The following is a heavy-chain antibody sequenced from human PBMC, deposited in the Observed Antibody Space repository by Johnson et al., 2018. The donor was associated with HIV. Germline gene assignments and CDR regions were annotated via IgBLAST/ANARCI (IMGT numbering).Heavy chain of an antibody. CDR3: ARGTTVSSAFDI. CDR1: GFTVSSNY. Sequence: VQLVESGGGLVQPGGSLRLSCAASGFTVSSNYMSWVSQAPGKGLEWVSFIYSGGSPYYADSVTGRFSISRDNSKNTLYLQMTSLRAEETAVYYCARGTTVSSAFDIWCQGTMFTVSS. CDR2: IYSGGSP. V-gene: IGHV3-66*01. J-gene: IGHJ3*02. D-gene: IGHD1-1*01.